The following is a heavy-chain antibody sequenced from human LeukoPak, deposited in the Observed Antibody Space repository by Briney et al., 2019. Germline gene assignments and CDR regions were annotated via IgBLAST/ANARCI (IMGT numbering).Heavy chain of an antibody. J-gene: IGHJ6*02. CDR2: ISGSGGST. Sequence: GGSLRLSCAASGFTFSSYAMGWVRQAPGKGLEWVSAISGSGGSTYYADSVKGRFTISRDNSKNTLYLQMNSLRAEDTAVYCCAKGSGLAPGTGGYYGMDVWGQGTTVTVSS. D-gene: IGHD1-1*01. V-gene: IGHV3-23*01. CDR1: GFTFSSYA. CDR3: AKGSGLAPGTGGYYGMDV.